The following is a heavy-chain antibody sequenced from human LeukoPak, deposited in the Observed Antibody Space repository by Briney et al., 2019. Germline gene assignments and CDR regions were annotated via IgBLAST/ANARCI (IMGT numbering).Heavy chain of an antibody. CDR3: ARQVTRQVTGHFDY. CDR2: INPNSADS. J-gene: IGHJ4*02. D-gene: IGHD2-21*02. Sequence: ASVKVSCKASGYTFDAYYIHWVRLAPGPGLEWMGWINPNSADSKYARRFQGRVTMTRDTSITTVSLEVSSLRSDDTAVYYCARQVTRQVTGHFDYWGQGTLVSVSS. CDR1: GYTFDAYY. V-gene: IGHV1-2*02.